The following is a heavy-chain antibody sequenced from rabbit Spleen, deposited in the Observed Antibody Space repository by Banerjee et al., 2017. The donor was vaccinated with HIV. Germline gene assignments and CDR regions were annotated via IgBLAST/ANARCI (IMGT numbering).Heavy chain of an antibody. V-gene: IGHV1S40*01. J-gene: IGHJ6*01. CDR2: IVTSSGNT. D-gene: IGHD7-1*01. Sequence: QSLEESGGGLVQPEGSLKLSCKASGFDFSSYGVSWVRQAPGKGLEWIGYIVTSSGNTYYASWAKGRFTISKTSSTTVTLQMTSLTAADTATYFCARDTGTSFSTYGMDLWGPGTLVTVS. CDR1: GFDFSSYG. CDR3: ARDTGTSFSTYGMDL.